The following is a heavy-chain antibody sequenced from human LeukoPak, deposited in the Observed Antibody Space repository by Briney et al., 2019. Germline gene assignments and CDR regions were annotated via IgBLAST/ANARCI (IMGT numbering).Heavy chain of an antibody. Sequence: AGGSLRLSCAASGFTFSSYDMHWVHQATGKGLEWDSAIGTAGDTYYPGSVKGRFTISRENAKNSLYLQMNSLRAGDTAVYYCARGGYGSGDNWFDPWGQGTLVTVSS. J-gene: IGHJ5*02. CDR2: IGTAGDT. V-gene: IGHV3-13*01. CDR3: ARGGYGSGDNWFDP. D-gene: IGHD3-10*01. CDR1: GFTFSSYD.